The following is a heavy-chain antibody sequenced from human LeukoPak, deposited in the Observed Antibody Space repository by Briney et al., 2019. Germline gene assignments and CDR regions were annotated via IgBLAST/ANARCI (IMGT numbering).Heavy chain of an antibody. J-gene: IGHJ4*02. CDR2: IYYSGST. CDR1: GGSVSSGSYF. V-gene: IGHV4-61*01. CDR3: ARLAYYYDSSGYYYVGYFDY. D-gene: IGHD3-22*01. Sequence: SETLSLTCTVSGGSVSSGSYFWSWIRQPPGKGLEWIGYIYYSGSTNYNPSLKSRVTISVDTFKNQFSLKLSSVTAADTAVYYCARLAYYYDSSGYYYVGYFDYWGQGTLVTVSS.